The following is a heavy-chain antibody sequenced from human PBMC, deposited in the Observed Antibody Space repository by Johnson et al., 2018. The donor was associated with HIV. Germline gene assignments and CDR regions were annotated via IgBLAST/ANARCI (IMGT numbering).Heavy chain of an antibody. CDR3: AKGADYADYEGAFDI. CDR1: GFDFNTHN. CDR2: ISYHGSDT. D-gene: IGHD4-17*01. Sequence: QVQLVESGGDVVQPGRSLRLSCAAFGFDFNTHNIHWVRQAPGKGLEWVTLISYHGSDTYYADSVQGRFTISRDNSRNMVYLEMNSLRTEDTAVYYCAKGADYADYEGAFDIWGQGTMVTVSS. V-gene: IGHV3-30*04. J-gene: IGHJ3*02.